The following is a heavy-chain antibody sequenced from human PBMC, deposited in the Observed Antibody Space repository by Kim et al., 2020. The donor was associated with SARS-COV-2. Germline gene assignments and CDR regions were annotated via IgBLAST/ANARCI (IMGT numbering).Heavy chain of an antibody. V-gene: IGHV4-34*01. CDR3: ARGSIVGATQPFDY. CDR2: INHSGST. CDR1: GGSFSGYY. J-gene: IGHJ4*02. Sequence: SETLSLTCAVYGGSFSGYYWSWIRQPPGKGLEWIGEINHSGSTNYNPSLKSRVTISVDTSKNQFSLKLSSVTAADTAVYYCARGSIVGATQPFDYWGQGTLVTVSS. D-gene: IGHD1-26*01.